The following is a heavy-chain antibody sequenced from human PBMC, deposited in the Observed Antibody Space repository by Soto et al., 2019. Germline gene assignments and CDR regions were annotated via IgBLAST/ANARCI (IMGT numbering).Heavy chain of an antibody. CDR2: IYTSGSA. CDR3: ARGLYYYDSRGYYSHDAFDI. V-gene: IGHV4-61*01. Sequence: SETLSLTCTVYGDSVSGRTNYWSWIRQPPRKGLQWIGHIYTSGSAKYNPSLKSRVTISVDTSKNQFSLRLSLVTTADTAVYYCARGLYYYDSRGYYSHDAFDIWGQGTMVT. J-gene: IGHJ3*02. CDR1: GDSVSGRTNY. D-gene: IGHD3-22*01.